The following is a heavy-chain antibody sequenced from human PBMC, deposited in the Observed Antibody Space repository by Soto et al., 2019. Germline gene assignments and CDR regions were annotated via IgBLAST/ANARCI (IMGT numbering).Heavy chain of an antibody. J-gene: IGHJ4*02. Sequence: TLSLTCAVYGGSFSGYYWSWIRQPPGKGLEWIGEINHSGSTNYNPSLKSRVTISVDTSKNQFSLKLSSVTAADTAVYYCARGLGYSSSWYAGYCGQGPLVTVYS. CDR2: INHSGST. CDR1: GGSFSGYY. D-gene: IGHD6-13*01. V-gene: IGHV4-34*01. CDR3: ARGLGYSSSWYAGY.